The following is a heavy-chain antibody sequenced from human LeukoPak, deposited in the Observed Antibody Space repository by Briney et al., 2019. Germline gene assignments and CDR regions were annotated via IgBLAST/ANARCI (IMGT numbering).Heavy chain of an antibody. CDR3: AKDRGADYADY. D-gene: IGHD1-26*01. Sequence: GGSLRLSCAASGFSFSTYWMSWVRQPPGKGLEWVANIKQDGSEKYYVDSVKGRFTISRDNAKNSLYLHMNSLRAEDTAVYYCAKDRGADYADYWDQATLVHVSS. V-gene: IGHV3-7*01. CDR1: GFSFSTYW. J-gene: IGHJ4*02. CDR2: IKQDGSEK.